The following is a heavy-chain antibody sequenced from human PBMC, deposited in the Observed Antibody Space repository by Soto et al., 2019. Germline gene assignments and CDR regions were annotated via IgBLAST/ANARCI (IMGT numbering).Heavy chain of an antibody. CDR3: ATGYGNYGYFDY. Sequence: ASVKVSCKVSGYTLTELSMHWVRQAPGKGLEWMGGFDPEDGETIYAQKFQGRVTMTEDTLTDTAYMELSSLRSEGTAVYYCATGYGNYGYFDYWGRGTLVTVSS. CDR1: GYTLTELS. J-gene: IGHJ4*02. V-gene: IGHV1-24*01. CDR2: FDPEDGET. D-gene: IGHD4-17*01.